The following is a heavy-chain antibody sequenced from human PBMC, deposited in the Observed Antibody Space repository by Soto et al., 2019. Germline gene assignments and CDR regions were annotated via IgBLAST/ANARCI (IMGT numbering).Heavy chain of an antibody. CDR1: GFTVSSNY. CDR2: IYSGGST. CDR3: ARGITMIVVVIPDAFDI. V-gene: IGHV3-53*05. D-gene: IGHD3-22*01. Sequence: PGGSLRLSCAASGFTVSSNYMSWVRQAPGKGLEWVSVIYSGGSTYYADSVKGRFTISRDNSKNTLYLQMNSLRAEDTAVYYCARGITMIVVVIPDAFDIWGQGTMVTVSS. J-gene: IGHJ3*02.